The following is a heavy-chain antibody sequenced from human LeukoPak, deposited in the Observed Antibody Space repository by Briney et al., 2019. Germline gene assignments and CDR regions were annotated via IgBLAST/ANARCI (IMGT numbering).Heavy chain of an antibody. Sequence: GGSLRLSCAASGFTFSSYSMSWVRQAPGKGVEWVLYISGSSGSAIHYADSVKGRFTISRDNAKNSLYLQMNSLRAEDTAVYYCARYQWPKLDDYWGQGTLVTVSS. V-gene: IGHV3-48*01. D-gene: IGHD6-19*01. J-gene: IGHJ4*02. CDR2: ISGSSGSAI. CDR3: ARYQWPKLDDY. CDR1: GFTFSSYS.